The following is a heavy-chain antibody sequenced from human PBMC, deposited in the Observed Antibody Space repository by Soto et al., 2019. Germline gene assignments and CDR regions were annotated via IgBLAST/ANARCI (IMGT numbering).Heavy chain of an antibody. CDR2: ISYDGSNK. CDR3: AKREMISFGGVIALYDY. CDR1: GFTFSSYG. Sequence: GGSLRLSCAASGFTFSSYGMHWVRQAPGKGLEWVAVISYDGSNKYYADSVKGRFTISRDNSKNTLYLQMNSLRAEDTAVYYCAKREMISFGGVIALYDYWGQGTLVTVSS. D-gene: IGHD3-16*02. J-gene: IGHJ4*02. V-gene: IGHV3-30*18.